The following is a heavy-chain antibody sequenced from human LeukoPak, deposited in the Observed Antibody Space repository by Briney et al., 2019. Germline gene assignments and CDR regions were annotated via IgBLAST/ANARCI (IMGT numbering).Heavy chain of an antibody. Sequence: PSETLSLTCTVSGSSISNYYWTWIRQPAGKGLEWIGRIYTSGGTNYNPSLKTRVTISVDTSKNQFSLKLSSVTAADTAVYYCARGIATMVRGVPYYYYGMDVWGQGTTVTVSS. V-gene: IGHV4-4*07. J-gene: IGHJ6*02. CDR1: GSSISNYY. CDR2: IYTSGGT. CDR3: ARGIATMVRGVPYYYYGMDV. D-gene: IGHD3-10*01.